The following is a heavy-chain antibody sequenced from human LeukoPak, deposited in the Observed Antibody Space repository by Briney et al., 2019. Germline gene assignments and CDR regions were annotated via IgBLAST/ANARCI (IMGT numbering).Heavy chain of an antibody. CDR1: GFTFSSYG. CDR2: ISYDGSNK. D-gene: IGHD5-24*01. J-gene: IGHJ3*02. Sequence: GGSLRLSCAASGFTFSSYGMHWVRQAPGKGLEWVAVISYDGSNKYYADSVKGRFTISRDNSKNTLYLQMNSLRAEDTAVYYCTRADSGDGFNGAFDIWGQGTMVTVSS. CDR3: TRADSGDGFNGAFDI. V-gene: IGHV3-30*03.